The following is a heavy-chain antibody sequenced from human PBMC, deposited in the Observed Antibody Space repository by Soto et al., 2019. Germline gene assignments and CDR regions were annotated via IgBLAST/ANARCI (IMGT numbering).Heavy chain of an antibody. Sequence: ASVKVSCKXSGYTFTSYAMHWVRQAPGQRLEWMGWINAGNGNTKYSQKFQGRVTITRDTSASTAYMELSSLRSEDTAVYYCARGPFTVTTHYYYYYYMDVWGKGTTVTVSS. CDR2: INAGNGNT. CDR3: ARGPFTVTTHYYYYYYMDV. J-gene: IGHJ6*03. CDR1: GYTFTSYA. V-gene: IGHV1-3*01. D-gene: IGHD4-4*01.